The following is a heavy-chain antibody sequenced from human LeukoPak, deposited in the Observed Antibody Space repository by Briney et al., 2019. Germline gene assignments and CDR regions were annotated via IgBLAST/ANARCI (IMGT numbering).Heavy chain of an antibody. J-gene: IGHJ4*02. V-gene: IGHV4-34*01. Sequence: SETLSLACAVYGGSFSGYYWSWLRQPPGKGLEWIGEINHSGSTNYNPSLKSRVTISVDTSKNQFSLKLSSVTAADTAVYYCARERARWELSYFDYWGQGTLVTVSS. D-gene: IGHD1-26*01. CDR1: GGSFSGYY. CDR3: ARERARWELSYFDY. CDR2: INHSGST.